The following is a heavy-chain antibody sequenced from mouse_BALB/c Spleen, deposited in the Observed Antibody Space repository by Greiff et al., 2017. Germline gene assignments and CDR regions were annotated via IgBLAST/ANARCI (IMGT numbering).Heavy chain of an antibody. CDR2: IDPENGDT. CDR1: GFNIKDYY. D-gene: IGHD4-1*01. CDR3: NACPNWDSWYFDV. J-gene: IGHJ1*01. Sequence: EVQRVESGAELVRSGASVKLSCTASGFNIKDYYMHWVKQRPEQGLEWIGWIDPENGDTEYAPKFQGKATMTADTSSNTAYLQLSSLTSEDTAVYYCNACPNWDSWYFDVWGAGTTVTVSS. V-gene: IGHV14-4*02.